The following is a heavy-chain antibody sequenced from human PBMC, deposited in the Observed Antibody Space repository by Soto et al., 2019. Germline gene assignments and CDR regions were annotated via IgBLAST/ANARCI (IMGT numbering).Heavy chain of an antibody. CDR2: ISYDGSNK. CDR3: AKDHGQQLVPEYFQH. Sequence: GGSLRLSCAASGFTFSSYGMHWVRQAPGKGLEWVAVISYDGSNKYYADSVKGRFTISRDNSKNTLYLQMNSLRAEDTAVYYCAKDHGQQLVPEYFQHWGQGTMVTVSS. CDR1: GFTFSSYG. J-gene: IGHJ1*01. D-gene: IGHD6-13*01. V-gene: IGHV3-30*18.